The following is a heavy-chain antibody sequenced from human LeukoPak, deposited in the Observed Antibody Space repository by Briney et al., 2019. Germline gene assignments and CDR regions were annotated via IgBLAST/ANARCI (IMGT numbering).Heavy chain of an antibody. J-gene: IGHJ3*02. D-gene: IGHD3-10*01. CDR3: AKFGSDAFDI. CDR2: IPHSGYS. V-gene: IGHV4-31*03. CDR1: GGSIRSGGNY. Sequence: SETLSLTCSVSGGSIRSGGNYWNWVRQLPEKGLEWLGYIPHSGYSYYTPSLKSRLTISMDTSKNQFSLKVTSVTAADTAVYYCAKFGSDAFDIWGQGTMVTVSS.